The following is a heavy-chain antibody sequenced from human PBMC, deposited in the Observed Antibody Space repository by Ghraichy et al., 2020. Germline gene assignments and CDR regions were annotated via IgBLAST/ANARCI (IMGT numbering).Heavy chain of an antibody. V-gene: IGHV3-66*01. CDR3: ARDPGGWDGSY. CDR2: IYSGGST. Sequence: GGSLRLSCAASGFTVSSNYMSWVRQAPGKGLEWVSVIYSGGSTYYADSVKGRFTISRDNSKNTLYLQMNSLRAEDTAVYYCARDPGGWDGSYWGQGTLVTVSS. J-gene: IGHJ4*02. CDR1: GFTVSSNY. D-gene: IGHD1-26*01.